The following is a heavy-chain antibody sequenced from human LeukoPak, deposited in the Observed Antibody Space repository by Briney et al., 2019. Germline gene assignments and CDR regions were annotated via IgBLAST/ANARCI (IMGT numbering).Heavy chain of an antibody. D-gene: IGHD3-10*01. Sequence: ASVKVSCKASGYTFTRYYMNWVRQAPGQGLEWMGIINPSGGSTNYAQKFQGRVTMTRDTSTSTIYMEVSSLRSEDTAVYYCATSFRAVNWFDPWGRGTLVTVSS. CDR3: ATSFRAVNWFDP. CDR2: INPSGGST. CDR1: GYTFTRYY. V-gene: IGHV1-46*01. J-gene: IGHJ5*02.